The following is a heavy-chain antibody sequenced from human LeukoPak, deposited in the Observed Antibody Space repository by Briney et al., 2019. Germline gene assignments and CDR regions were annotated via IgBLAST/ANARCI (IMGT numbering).Heavy chain of an antibody. V-gene: IGHV3-23*01. J-gene: IGHJ4*02. D-gene: IGHD4-17*01. CDR2: IGGSGVRT. CDR3: ARGKAVTTSMAY. CDR1: GFTFSTYG. Sequence: GGSLRLSCAASGFTFSTYGMNWVRQAPGKGLEWVSGIGGSGVRTYYADSVKGRFTISRDNAKNSLYLQMNSLRAEDTAVYYCARGKAVTTSMAYWGQGTLVTVSS.